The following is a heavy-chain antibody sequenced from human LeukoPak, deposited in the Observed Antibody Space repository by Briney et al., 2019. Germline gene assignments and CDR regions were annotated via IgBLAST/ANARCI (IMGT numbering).Heavy chain of an antibody. CDR1: GFTFDDFA. CDR3: VKDGGNIYNWFDS. Sequence: GGSLRLSCAASGFTFDDFAMQWVRQTPGQGLEWVSLISGDGDTTYYADSVRGRFTISRDKGKNSLYLQMNNLRTEDTALYFCVKDGGNIYNWFDSWGQGTLVTVSS. D-gene: IGHD3-16*01. V-gene: IGHV3-43*02. CDR2: ISGDGDTT. J-gene: IGHJ5*01.